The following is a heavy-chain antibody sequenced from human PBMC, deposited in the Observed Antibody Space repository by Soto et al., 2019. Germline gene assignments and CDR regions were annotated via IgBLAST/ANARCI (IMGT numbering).Heavy chain of an antibody. CDR2: IYHSGST. V-gene: IGHV4-4*02. Sequence: SETLSLTCAVSGGSISSSNWWSWARQPPGKGLEWIGEIYHSGSTNYNPSLKSRVTISVDKSKNQFSLKLSSVTAADTAVYYCARVSGSYYYGMDVCGQGTTVTSP. J-gene: IGHJ6*02. D-gene: IGHD1-26*01. CDR1: GGSISSSNW. CDR3: ARVSGSYYYGMDV.